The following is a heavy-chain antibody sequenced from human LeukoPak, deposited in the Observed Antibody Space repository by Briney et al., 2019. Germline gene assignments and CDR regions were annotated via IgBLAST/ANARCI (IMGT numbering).Heavy chain of an antibody. J-gene: IGHJ6*02. CDR3: ARVDYYGSGSHGMDV. D-gene: IGHD3-10*01. V-gene: IGHV4-4*07. CDR1: GGSISSYY. Sequence: SSQTLSLTCTVSGGSISSYYWSWIRQPAGKGLEWIGRIYTSGSTNYNPSLKSRVTMSVDTSKNQFSLKLSSVTAADTAVYYCARVDYYGSGSHGMDVWGQGTTVTVSS. CDR2: IYTSGST.